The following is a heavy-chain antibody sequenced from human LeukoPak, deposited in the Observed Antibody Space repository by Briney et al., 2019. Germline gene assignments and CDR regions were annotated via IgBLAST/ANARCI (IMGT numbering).Heavy chain of an antibody. J-gene: IGHJ4*02. V-gene: IGHV4-59*02. CDR1: GGSVSSNY. D-gene: IGHD6-6*01. CDR2: VHNSGNT. Sequence: PSETLSLTCTVSGGSVSSNYWSWIRQPPGKGLQWIGYVHNSGNTNYNPSLKSRVTISVDTSKNQFSLKVSSVTAADTGVYYCARFGGSSSRQLDSWGQGTLVTVSS. CDR3: ARFGGSSSRQLDS.